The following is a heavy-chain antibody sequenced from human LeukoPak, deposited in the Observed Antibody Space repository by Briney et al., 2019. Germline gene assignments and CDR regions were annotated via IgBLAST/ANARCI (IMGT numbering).Heavy chain of an antibody. CDR2: IYYSGST. CDR3: AGRSYSSGWSY. CDR1: GGSISSYY. Sequence: LENLSLTCTGSGGSISSYYWSWIRQPPGKELEWIGYIYYSGSTNYNPSLKSRVTISVVSSKNQFSLKLSSVTAADTALYYCAGRSYSSGWSYWGQGTLVTVSS. V-gene: IGHV4-59*01. D-gene: IGHD6-19*01. J-gene: IGHJ4*02.